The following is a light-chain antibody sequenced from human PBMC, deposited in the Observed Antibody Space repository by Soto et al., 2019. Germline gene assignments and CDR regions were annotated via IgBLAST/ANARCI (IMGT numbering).Light chain of an antibody. V-gene: IGKV3-11*01. CDR1: QSVSSY. CDR2: DAS. Sequence: EIVLTQSPATLSLSPGERATLSCRASQSVSSYLAWYQQKPGQAPRLLIYDASNRATGIPARFSGSGSGTDFTLTISSLEPEDFAVYCCQQRSNCPPWTFGQGTKLEIK. J-gene: IGKJ1*01. CDR3: QQRSNCPPWT.